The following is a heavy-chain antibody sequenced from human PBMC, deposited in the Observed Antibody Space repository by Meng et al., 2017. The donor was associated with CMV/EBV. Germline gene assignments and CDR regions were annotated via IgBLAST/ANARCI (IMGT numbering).Heavy chain of an antibody. CDR1: GYSFTSYW. Sequence: GESLKISCKGSGYSFTSYWIGWVRQMPGKGLEWMGIIYPGDSDTRYSPSFQGQVTISADKSISTAYLQWSSLKVSDTAMYYCARLSARHYYYYGMDVWGQGTTVTVSS. D-gene: IGHD6-6*01. V-gene: IGHV5-51*01. J-gene: IGHJ6*02. CDR3: ARLSARHYYYYGMDV. CDR2: IYPGDSDT.